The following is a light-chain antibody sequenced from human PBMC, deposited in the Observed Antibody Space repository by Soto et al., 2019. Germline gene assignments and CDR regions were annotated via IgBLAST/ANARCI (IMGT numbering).Light chain of an antibody. V-gene: IGKV3-20*01. Sequence: ETVMTQSPGTLSLSPGEGATLSCRASQSVSSGLLAWYQQKPGQAPRLIIFGTSNRATGIPDRFTGSGSGTDFSLTIRRLDPEDFAVYYCQQYGITQNTFGQGTILDIK. CDR2: GTS. CDR1: QSVSSGL. CDR3: QQYGITQNT. J-gene: IGKJ2*01.